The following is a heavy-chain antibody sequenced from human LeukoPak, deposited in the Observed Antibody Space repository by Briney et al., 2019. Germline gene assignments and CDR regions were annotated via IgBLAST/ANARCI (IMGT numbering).Heavy chain of an antibody. CDR1: VVSISSGCYS. CDR3: ARGGIYDSSGYYQITLFDY. J-gene: IGHJ4*02. V-gene: IGHV4-30-2*01. D-gene: IGHD3-22*01. Sequence: SETLSLTCAVSVVSISSGCYSWSWIRQPPGKGLEWIGYIYHSGSTYYNPSLKSRVTISVDRSKNQFSLKLSSVTAADTAVYYCARGGIYDSSGYYQITLFDYWGQGTLVTVSS. CDR2: IYHSGST.